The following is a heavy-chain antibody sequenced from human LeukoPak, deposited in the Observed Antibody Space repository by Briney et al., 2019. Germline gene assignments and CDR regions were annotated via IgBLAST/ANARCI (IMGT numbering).Heavy chain of an antibody. J-gene: IGHJ4*02. CDR1: GFTFSSYS. CDR3: ARMRRIRFLEWLLIDY. CDR2: ISSSSSYI. D-gene: IGHD3-3*01. Sequence: PGGSLRLSCAASGFTFSSYSMNWVRQAPGKGLEWVSSISSSSSYIYYADSVKGRLTISRDNAKNSLYLQMNSLRAEDTAVYYCARMRRIRFLEWLLIDYWGQGTLVTVSS. V-gene: IGHV3-21*01.